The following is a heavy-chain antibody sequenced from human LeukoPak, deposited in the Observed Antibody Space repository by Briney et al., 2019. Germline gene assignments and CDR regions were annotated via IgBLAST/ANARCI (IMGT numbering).Heavy chain of an antibody. D-gene: IGHD1-7*01. CDR1: GYTFTGYY. CDR2: INPNSGGT. CDR3: ARDRRTGTYVY. Sequence: GASVKVSCKASGYTFTGYYMHWVRQTPGQGLEWMGWINPNSGGTNYAQKFQGRVTMTRDTSTSTVYMELSSLRSEDTAVYYCARDRRTGTYVYWGQGTLVTVSS. V-gene: IGHV1-2*02. J-gene: IGHJ4*02.